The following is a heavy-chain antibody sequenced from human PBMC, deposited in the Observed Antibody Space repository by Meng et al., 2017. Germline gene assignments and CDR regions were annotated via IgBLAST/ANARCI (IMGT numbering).Heavy chain of an antibody. CDR2: NYPGDSDT. V-gene: IGHV5-51*01. CDR3: TRPHYGSGSYQYHH. CDR1: GYNFTSYW. J-gene: IGHJ4*02. D-gene: IGHD3-10*01. Sequence: SLKISCKGSGYNFTSYWIGWLRQMPGKRLEWMGINYPGDSDTRYSPSFHGQVTISADKSISTAYLQWSSLKASDTAMYYCTRPHYGSGSYQYHHWGQGTLVTVSS.